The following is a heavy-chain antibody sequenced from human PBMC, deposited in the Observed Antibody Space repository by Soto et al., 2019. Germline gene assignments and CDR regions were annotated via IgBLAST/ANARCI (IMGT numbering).Heavy chain of an antibody. V-gene: IGHV3-74*01. D-gene: IGHD3-3*01. CDR3: AREDFGVFSVAYFDY. Sequence: EVQVVESGGGLVQPGGSLRLSCAASGFSFSSKWMHWVRHAPGKGLVWVSRINTDGSSTSHADFVKGRFTISRDNAKNTLYLQMNSLRTEDTAVYYCAREDFGVFSVAYFDYWGQGTLVTVSS. CDR2: INTDGSST. CDR1: GFSFSSKW. J-gene: IGHJ4*02.